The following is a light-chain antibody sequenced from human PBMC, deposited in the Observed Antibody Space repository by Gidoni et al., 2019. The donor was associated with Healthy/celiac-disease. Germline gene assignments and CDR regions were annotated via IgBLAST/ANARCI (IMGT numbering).Light chain of an antibody. CDR1: QSISSY. CDR2: AAS. V-gene: IGKV1-39*01. CDR3: QQSYSTPLT. Sequence: DIQMPQSPSSLSVSVGDRVTITCRASQSISSYLNWYQQKPGKAPKLLIYAASSLQSGVPSRFSGSGSGTDFTLTISSLQPEDFATYYCQQSYSTPLTFGGGTKVEIK. J-gene: IGKJ4*01.